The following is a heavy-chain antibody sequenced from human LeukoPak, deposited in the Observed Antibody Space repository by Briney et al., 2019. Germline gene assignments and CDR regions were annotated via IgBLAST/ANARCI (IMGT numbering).Heavy chain of an antibody. D-gene: IGHD3-9*01. CDR1: GFTFSSYA. CDR2: TSGGGGST. CDR3: ARGYILTGYTTMIDAFDI. V-gene: IGHV3-23*01. Sequence: GGSLRLSCAASGFTFSSYAMSWVRQAPGKGLEWVSGTSGGGGSTYYADSVKGRFTISRDNSKNTLYLQMNSLRSEDTAVYYCARGYILTGYTTMIDAFDIWGQGTLVTVSS. J-gene: IGHJ3*02.